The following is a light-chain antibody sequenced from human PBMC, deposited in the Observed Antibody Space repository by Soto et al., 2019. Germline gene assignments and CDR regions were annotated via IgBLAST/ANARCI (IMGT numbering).Light chain of an antibody. V-gene: IGLV2-11*01. J-gene: IGLJ1*01. CDR2: DVS. CDR3: CSYAGGYTYV. CDR1: SSDVGGYNY. Sequence: QSVLTQPRSVSGSPGQSVTISCTGTSSDVGGYNYVSWYQQHPGKAPKLMIYDVSKRPSGVPDRFSGSESGNTASLTISGLQDEDEADYYCCSYAGGYTYVFGTGTKVTV.